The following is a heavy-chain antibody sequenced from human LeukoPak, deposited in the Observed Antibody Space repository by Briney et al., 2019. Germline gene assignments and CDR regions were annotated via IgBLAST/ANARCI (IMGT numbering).Heavy chain of an antibody. CDR3: ARGLRGFYGENDAFDI. CDR2: IYTSGST. D-gene: IGHD3-10*01. CDR1: GGSISSGSYY. Sequence: SQTLSLTCTVSGGSISSGSYYWSWIRQPAGKGLEWIGRIYTSGSTNYNPSLKSRVTISVDTSKNQFSLKLSSVTAADTAVYYCARGLRGFYGENDAFDIWGQGTMVTVSS. V-gene: IGHV4-61*02. J-gene: IGHJ3*02.